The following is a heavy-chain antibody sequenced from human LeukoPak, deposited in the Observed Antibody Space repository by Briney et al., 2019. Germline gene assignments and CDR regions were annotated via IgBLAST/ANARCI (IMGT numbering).Heavy chain of an antibody. Sequence: SETLSLTCTVSGGSISSSSCYWGWIRQPPGKGLEWIGSIYYSGSTSYNPSLKSRVTISVDTSKNQFSLKLSSVTAADTAVYYCARLPRLRFLEPFDCWGQGTLVTVSS. V-gene: IGHV4-39*01. CDR2: IYYSGST. J-gene: IGHJ4*02. CDR3: ARLPRLRFLEPFDC. CDR1: GGSISSSSCY. D-gene: IGHD3-3*01.